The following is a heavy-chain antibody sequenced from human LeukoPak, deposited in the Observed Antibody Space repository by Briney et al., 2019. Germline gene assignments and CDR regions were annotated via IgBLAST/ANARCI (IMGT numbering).Heavy chain of an antibody. CDR3: ARKPLGSGYDY. D-gene: IGHD3-22*01. CDR2: INSDGSST. V-gene: IGHV3-74*01. J-gene: IGHJ4*02. CDR1: GFTFSSYW. Sequence: GGSLRLSCAASGFTFSSYWMHWVRQAPGKGLVWVSRINSDGSSTSYADSVKGRFTISRDNAKNTLYLQMNSLRAEDTAVYYCARKPLGSGYDYWGQGTLDTVSS.